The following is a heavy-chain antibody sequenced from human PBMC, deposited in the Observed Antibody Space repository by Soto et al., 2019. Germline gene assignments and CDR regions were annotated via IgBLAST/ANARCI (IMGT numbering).Heavy chain of an antibody. D-gene: IGHD3-9*01. J-gene: IGHJ4*02. CDR1: GFTFSSYA. CDR2: ISDSGGST. Sequence: GGSLRLSCAASGFTFSSYAMSWVRQAPGKGLEWVSLISDSGGSTYYADSVKGRFTIGRDNSKNTLYLQMNSLRAEDTAVYYCAKGKVFDWLFDSWGRGTLVTVSS. CDR3: AKGKVFDWLFDS. V-gene: IGHV3-23*01.